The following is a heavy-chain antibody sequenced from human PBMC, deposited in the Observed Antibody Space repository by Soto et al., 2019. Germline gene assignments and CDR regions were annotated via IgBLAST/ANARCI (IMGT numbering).Heavy chain of an antibody. CDR2: MNAKSGDT. J-gene: IGHJ6*02. CDR1: GYTFSDFD. CDR3: ARGNPFNYAGFDV. D-gene: IGHD3-16*01. V-gene: IGHV1-8*01. Sequence: VKVSCKASGYTFSDFDINWLRQTSGQGPEWMGWMNAKSGDTFFAQRFHDKFNMTWDTSLTTAYMEVGSLTSDHAAIYYCARGNPFNYAGFDVWGQGTTVTVSS.